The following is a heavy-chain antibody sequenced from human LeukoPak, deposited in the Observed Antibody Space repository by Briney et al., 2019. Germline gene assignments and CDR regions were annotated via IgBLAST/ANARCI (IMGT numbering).Heavy chain of an antibody. V-gene: IGHV3-7*01. Sequence: GGSLRLSCAASGFTFSSYWMSWVRQAPAKRLEWVANIKLDGSDKYYVDSVKGRFTISRDNANNSLYLQMNNLRAEDTAVYYCARGGGTFDIWGQGTMVTVSS. J-gene: IGHJ3*02. D-gene: IGHD1-26*01. CDR3: ARGGGTFDI. CDR2: IKLDGSDK. CDR1: GFTFSSYW.